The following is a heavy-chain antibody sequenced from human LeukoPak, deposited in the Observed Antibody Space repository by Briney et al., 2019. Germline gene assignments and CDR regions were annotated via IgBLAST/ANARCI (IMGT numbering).Heavy chain of an antibody. CDR2: ISGSGGSI. J-gene: IGHJ4*02. D-gene: IGHD2-15*01. V-gene: IGHV3-23*01. CDR3: AKDLGYCSGGSCLALDY. CDR1: GFTFSSYA. Sequence: GGSLRLSCAASGFTFSSYAMSWVRQAPGKGLEWVSAISGSGGSIYYADSVKGRFTISRDNSKNTLYLQMNSLRAEDTAVYYCAKDLGYCSGGSCLALDYWGQGTLVTVSS.